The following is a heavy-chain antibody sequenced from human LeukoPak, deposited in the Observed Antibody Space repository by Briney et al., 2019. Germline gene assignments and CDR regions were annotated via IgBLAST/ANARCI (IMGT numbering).Heavy chain of an antibody. Sequence: PGGSLRLSCEASGFTFSDYYMSWIRQAPGKGLEWVSYISSSGSTIYYADSVKGRFTVSRDNAKNSLYLQMNSLRAEDTAVYYCARPTIAREADAFDIWGQGTMVTVSS. CDR2: ISSSGSTI. CDR3: ARPTIAREADAFDI. V-gene: IGHV3-11*04. D-gene: IGHD1-26*01. CDR1: GFTFSDYY. J-gene: IGHJ3*02.